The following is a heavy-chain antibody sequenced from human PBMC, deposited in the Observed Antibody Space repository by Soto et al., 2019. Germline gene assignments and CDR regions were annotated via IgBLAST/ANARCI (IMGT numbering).Heavy chain of an antibody. CDR3: ARGTIFGFGMDV. V-gene: IGHV1-18*01. CDR2: ISAYNGNT. J-gene: IGHJ6*01. D-gene: IGHD3-3*01. Sequence: SGKVSCNASGYTFTSYGICWVRHAPGQGLEWMGSISAYNGNTNYAQKLQGRVTMTTDTSTSTAYMELRSLRSDDTAVYYCARGTIFGFGMDVWGQGTTVPVSS. CDR1: GYTFTSYG.